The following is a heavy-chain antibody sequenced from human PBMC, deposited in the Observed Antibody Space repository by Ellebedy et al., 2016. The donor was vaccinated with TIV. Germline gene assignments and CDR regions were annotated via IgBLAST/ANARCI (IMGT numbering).Heavy chain of an antibody. CDR3: ARDKSITETTVYYYGVDV. V-gene: IGHV4-59*01. D-gene: IGHD1-20*01. Sequence: SETLSLTCTVSGGSISNYYWSWIRQPPGKGLEWIGHIYYSGSTKYNPSLKSRVTISVDTSKDQFSLKLNSVTAADTAVYYCARDKSITETTVYYYGVDVWGQGTTVTVSS. CDR1: GGSISNYY. CDR2: IYYSGST. J-gene: IGHJ6*02.